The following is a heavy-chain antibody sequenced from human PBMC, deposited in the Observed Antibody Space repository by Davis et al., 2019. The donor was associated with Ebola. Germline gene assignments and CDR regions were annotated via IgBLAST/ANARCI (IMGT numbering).Heavy chain of an antibody. D-gene: IGHD3-22*01. CDR2: INHSGST. CDR1: GGSFSGYY. J-gene: IGHJ4*02. CDR3: ARGVRGYYKFDY. Sequence: MPSETLSLTCVVYGGSFSGYYWSWIRQPPGKGLEWIGEINHSGSTNYNPSLKSRVTISVDTSKNQFSLKLSSVTAADTAVYYCARGVRGYYKFDYWGQGTLVTVSS. V-gene: IGHV4-34*01.